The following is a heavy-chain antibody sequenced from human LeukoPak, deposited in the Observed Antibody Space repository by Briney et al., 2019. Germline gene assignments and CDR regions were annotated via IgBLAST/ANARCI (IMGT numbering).Heavy chain of an antibody. CDR1: GFTFSSYA. CDR2: ISGSGGST. D-gene: IGHD3-22*01. J-gene: IGHJ4*02. Sequence: GGSLRLSCAASGFTFSSYAMSWVRQAPGKGLEWVSAISGSGGSTNYAVSVKGRVTVSRDNSKSTLYLQMNSLRAEDTAVYYCAKSSYYDSSGYYREYYFDYWGQGTLVTVSS. V-gene: IGHV3-23*01. CDR3: AKSSYYDSSGYYREYYFDY.